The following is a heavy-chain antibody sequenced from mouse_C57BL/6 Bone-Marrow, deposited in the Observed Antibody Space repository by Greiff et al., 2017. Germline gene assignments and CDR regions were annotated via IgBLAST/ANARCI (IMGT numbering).Heavy chain of an antibody. CDR2: IDPSDSYT. Sequence: QVQLQQPGAELVRPGTSVKLSCKASGYTFTSYWMHWVKQRPGQGLEWIGVIDPSDSYTNYNQKFKGKATLTVDTSSSTAYMQLSSLTSEDSAVYYCAREDIYYDYEGLYYYAMDYWGQGTSVTVSS. D-gene: IGHD2-4*01. V-gene: IGHV1-59*01. CDR1: GYTFTSYW. J-gene: IGHJ4*01. CDR3: AREDIYYDYEGLYYYAMDY.